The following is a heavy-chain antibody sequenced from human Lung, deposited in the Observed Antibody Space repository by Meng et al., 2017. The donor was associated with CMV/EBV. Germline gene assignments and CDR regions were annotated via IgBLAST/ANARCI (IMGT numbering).Heavy chain of an antibody. D-gene: IGHD5-18*01. CDR1: GFTFSPYR. Sequence: GGSLRLXXTASGFTFSPYRMNWVRQAPGKGLEWVSSISSSSSYIYYADSVKGRFTISRDNAKNSLYLQMNSLRAEDTAVYYCTCKGYSYGDDALDIWGQGTXVTVSS. CDR2: ISSSSSYI. CDR3: TCKGYSYGDDALDI. V-gene: IGHV3-21*01. J-gene: IGHJ3*02.